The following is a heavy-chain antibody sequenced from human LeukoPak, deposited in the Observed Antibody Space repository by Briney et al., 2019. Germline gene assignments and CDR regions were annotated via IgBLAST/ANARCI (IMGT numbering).Heavy chain of an antibody. D-gene: IGHD3-10*01. Sequence: GESLKISCKGSGYSFTSYWIGWVRQMPGKGLEWMGIIYPGDSDTRYSPSFQGQVTISADKSISTAYLQWSSLKASDTAMYYCARHVRMVRGVNYALDIWGQGTMVTVSS. V-gene: IGHV5-51*01. CDR1: GYSFTSYW. CDR3: ARHVRMVRGVNYALDI. J-gene: IGHJ3*02. CDR2: IYPGDSDT.